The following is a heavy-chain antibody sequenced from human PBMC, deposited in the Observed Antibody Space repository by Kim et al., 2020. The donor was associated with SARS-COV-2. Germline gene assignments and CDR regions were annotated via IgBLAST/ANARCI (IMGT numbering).Heavy chain of an antibody. CDR3: ARDSGLATETAFTFDY. CDR2: ISAYNGNT. CDR1: GYTFTSYG. V-gene: IGHV1-18*04. J-gene: IGHJ4*02. Sequence: ASVKVSCKASGYTFTSYGISWVRQAPGQGLEWMGWISAYNGNTNYAQKLQGRVTMTTDTSTSTAYMELRSLRSDDTAVYYCARDSGLATETAFTFDYWGQGTLVTVSS. D-gene: IGHD4-17*01.